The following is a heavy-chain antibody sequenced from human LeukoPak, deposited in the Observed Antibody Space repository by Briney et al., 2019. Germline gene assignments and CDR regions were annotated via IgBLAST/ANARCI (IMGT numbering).Heavy chain of an antibody. CDR3: ARNYYERGYYYYYGMDV. Sequence: SQTLSLTCTVSGGSISSGGYYWSWIRQHPGKGLEWIGYIYDSGSTYYNPSLKSRVTISVDTSKNQFSLKLSSVTAADTAVYYCARNYYERGYYYYYGMDVWGQGTTVTVSS. V-gene: IGHV4-31*03. J-gene: IGHJ6*02. D-gene: IGHD3-22*01. CDR1: GGSISSGGYY. CDR2: IYDSGST.